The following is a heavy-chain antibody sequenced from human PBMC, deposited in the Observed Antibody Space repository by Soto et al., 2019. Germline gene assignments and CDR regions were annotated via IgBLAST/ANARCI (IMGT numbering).Heavy chain of an antibody. CDR3: ARGGKGVRDFYGLDV. D-gene: IGHD2-8*01. CDR2: LYPGDSDT. CDR1: GDTFTTYW. V-gene: IGHV5-51*01. J-gene: IGHJ6*02. Sequence: PGESLKISCVEYGDTFTTYWVAWVRQMPGKGLEWMGILYPGDSDTRYNPSFQGQVTISGDKSIRTAYLQWNSLKASDTAMYYCARGGKGVRDFYGLDVWGQGTTVTVSS.